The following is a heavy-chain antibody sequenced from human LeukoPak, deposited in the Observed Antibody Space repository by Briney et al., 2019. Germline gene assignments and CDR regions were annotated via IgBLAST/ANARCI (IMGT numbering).Heavy chain of an antibody. CDR1: GGSISSYY. D-gene: IGHD6-6*01. CDR2: IYYSGST. Sequence: PSETLSLTCTVSGGSISSYYWSWIRQPPGKGLEWIGYIYYSGSTYYNPSLKSRVTISVDTSKNQFSLELSSVTAADTAVYYCARLSQLADVFDIWGQGTMVTVSS. V-gene: IGHV4-59*08. J-gene: IGHJ3*02. CDR3: ARLSQLADVFDI.